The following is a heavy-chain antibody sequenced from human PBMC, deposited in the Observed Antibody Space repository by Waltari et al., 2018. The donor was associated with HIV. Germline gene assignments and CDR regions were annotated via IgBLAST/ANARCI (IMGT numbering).Heavy chain of an antibody. V-gene: IGHV4-38-2*01. CDR3: GSGSRRGHSHGIDY. CDR2: ASRSGST. CDR1: GYSISSDYY. D-gene: IGHD5-18*01. Sequence: QVQLHESGQGMVQPSETLSLTCAVSGYSISSDYYWGWIRQPPGKGLEWIGSASRSGSTYYSPSLKSRVTISLDTSKNQFSLKLNSVAAADTAVYYCGSGSRRGHSHGIDYWGQGTLVTVSS. J-gene: IGHJ4*02.